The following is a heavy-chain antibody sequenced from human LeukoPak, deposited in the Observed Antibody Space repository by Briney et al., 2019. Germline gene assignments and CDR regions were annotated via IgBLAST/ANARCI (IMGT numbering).Heavy chain of an antibody. J-gene: IGHJ4*02. V-gene: IGHV4-34*01. CDR2: INHSGST. Sequence: PSETLSLTCAVYGGSFSGYYSSWIRQPPGKGLWWIWEINHSGSTNYNPSLKSRVTISVDTSKNQFSLKLSSVTAADTAVYYCAGGTPRYWGQGTLVTVSS. CDR1: GGSFSGYY. CDR3: AGGTPRY.